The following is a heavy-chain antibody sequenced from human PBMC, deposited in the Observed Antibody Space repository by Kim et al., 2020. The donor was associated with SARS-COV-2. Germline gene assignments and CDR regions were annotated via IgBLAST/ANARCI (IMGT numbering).Heavy chain of an antibody. V-gene: IGHV1-69*04. CDR3: AKEYKEVVMGYYYYGMDV. J-gene: IGHJ6*02. CDR1: GGTFSSYA. Sequence: SVKVSCKASGGTFSSYAISWVRQAPGQGLEWMGRIIPILGIANYAQKFQGRVTITADKSTSTAYMELSSLRSEDTAVYYCAKEYKEVVMGYYYYGMDVWGQGTTVTVSS. CDR2: IIPILGIA. D-gene: IGHD3-22*01.